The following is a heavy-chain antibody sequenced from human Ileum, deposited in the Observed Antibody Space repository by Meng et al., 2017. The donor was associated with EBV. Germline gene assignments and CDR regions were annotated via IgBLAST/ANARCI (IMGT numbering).Heavy chain of an antibody. CDR3: VGDPHSGSPH. V-gene: IGHV4-61*01. J-gene: IGHJ4*02. CDR1: GGSASSAHSF. CDR2: MSYSGST. Sequence: QVQLQESCPGLGKPSETLALTCTVSGGSASSAHSFWTWIRQPPGKGLEWIGYMSYSGSTNYSPPLESRVTISVDTSKNQFSLKLSSVTAADTAVYYCVGDPHSGSPHWGQGTLVTVSS. D-gene: IGHD1-26*01.